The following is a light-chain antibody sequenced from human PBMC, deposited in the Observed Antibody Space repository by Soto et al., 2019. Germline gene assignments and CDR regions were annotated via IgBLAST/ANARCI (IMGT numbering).Light chain of an antibody. CDR1: QSINY. Sequence: DLQMTQSPSTLSASVGDRVTITCRASQSINYLAWYQQKPGKAPKVLIYKASSLESGVPSRFSGSGSGTEHTLTISSLQHDDFATYYCQQHDTYPWTYGQGTKVEIK. CDR2: KAS. J-gene: IGKJ1*01. V-gene: IGKV1-5*03. CDR3: QQHDTYPWT.